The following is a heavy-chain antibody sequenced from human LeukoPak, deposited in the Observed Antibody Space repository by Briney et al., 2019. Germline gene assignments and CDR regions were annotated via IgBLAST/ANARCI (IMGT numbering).Heavy chain of an antibody. J-gene: IGHJ3*01. CDR2: IYYSGST. V-gene: IGHV4-39*07. CDR1: GGSISDRTYY. D-gene: IGHD2-8*02. Sequence: PSETLSLTCTVSGGSISDRTYYWGWIRQPPGKKLEWFGSIYYSGSTFYNPSLKSRVTISIDTSRNQFSLKLSSVTAADAAVYYCARDGGVRTPFDFWGQGTMVTVSS. CDR3: ARDGGVRTPFDF.